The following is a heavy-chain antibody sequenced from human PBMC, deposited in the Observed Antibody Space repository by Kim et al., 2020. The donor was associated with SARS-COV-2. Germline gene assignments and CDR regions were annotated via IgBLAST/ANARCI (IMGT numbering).Heavy chain of an antibody. CDR2: TSSDGSKK. CDR3: AKDTCNCGGDCYFTYYYGMDV. V-gene: IGHV3-30*18. D-gene: IGHD2-21*02. CDR1: GFTFSNYN. J-gene: IGHJ6*02. Sequence: GGSLRLSCAASGFTFSNYNMHWVRQAPGKGLEWVAFTSSDGSKKYYADSVKGRFTISRDNSKNTLYLQMNSLRTEYTAVYYCAKDTCNCGGDCYFTYYYGMDVCGQGTTVTVSS.